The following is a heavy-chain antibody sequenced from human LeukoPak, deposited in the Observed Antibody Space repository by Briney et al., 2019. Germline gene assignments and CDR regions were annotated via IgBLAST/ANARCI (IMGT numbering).Heavy chain of an antibody. CDR3: ARESGSYGAFDI. D-gene: IGHD1-26*01. CDR2: MNPNSGNT. V-gene: IGHV1-8*01. Sequence: ASVKVSCKASGYTFTSYDINWVRQATGQGLEWMGWMNPNSGNTGYAQKFQGRVTMTRNTSISTAYMELSSLRSEDTAVYYCARESGSYGAFDIWGQGTMVTVSS. J-gene: IGHJ3*02. CDR1: GYTFTSYD.